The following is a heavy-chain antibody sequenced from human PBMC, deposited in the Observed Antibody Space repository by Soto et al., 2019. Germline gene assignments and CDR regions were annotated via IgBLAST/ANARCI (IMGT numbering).Heavy chain of an antibody. CDR3: AKGQSSTSRYGMDV. CDR1: ECTFTNVG. Sequence: GGCLRNSWEDGECTFTNVGVQGVRKAPGKGLEWVAVISYDGTNNYYADSLKGRFTISRDNSKNTVYLQMNSLRAEDTAVYYCAKGQSSTSRYGMDVCGQGTTVTVSS. V-gene: IGHV3-30*18. D-gene: IGHD2-2*01. CDR2: ISYDGTNN. J-gene: IGHJ6*02.